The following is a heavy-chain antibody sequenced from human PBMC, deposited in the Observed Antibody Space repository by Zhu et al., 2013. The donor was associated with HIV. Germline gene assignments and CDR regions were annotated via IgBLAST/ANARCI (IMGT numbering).Heavy chain of an antibody. V-gene: IGHV1-2*02. CDR3: AREDRRLMTTLDY. CDR2: LNPGSGGT. J-gene: IGHJ4*02. CDR1: RYTFTAHY. Sequence: VQVVQSGAEVKKPGASVTVSCKGARYTFTAHYIHWVRQAPGQGLEWMGWLNPGSGGTTFAQKFQGRVSLTRDTSIDTAYMELNTLRSDDTAVYYCAREDRRLMTTLDYWGQGTLVSVSS. D-gene: IGHD4-4*01.